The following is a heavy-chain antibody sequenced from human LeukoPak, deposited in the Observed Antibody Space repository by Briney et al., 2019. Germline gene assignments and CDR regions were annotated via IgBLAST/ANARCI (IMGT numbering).Heavy chain of an antibody. D-gene: IGHD3-22*01. CDR2: IYSGGST. CDR1: GFTVSSNY. J-gene: IGHJ4*02. CDR3: ARIESIGYDSSGYFFDY. V-gene: IGHV3-53*01. Sequence: PGGSLRLSCAASGFTVSSNYMGWVRQAPGEGLEWVSVIYSGGSTYYADSVKGRFTISRDNAKNTLYLQMNSLRAEDTAVYYCARIESIGYDSSGYFFDYWGQGTLVTVSS.